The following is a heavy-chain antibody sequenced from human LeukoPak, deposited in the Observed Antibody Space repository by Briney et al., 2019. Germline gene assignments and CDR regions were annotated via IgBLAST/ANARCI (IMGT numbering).Heavy chain of an antibody. V-gene: IGHV4-59*01. CDR3: ARDQTNWGFDY. D-gene: IGHD7-27*01. J-gene: IGHJ4*02. CDR1: GGSISSYY. Sequence: SSETLSLTCTVSGGSISSYYWSWIRQPPGKGLEWIGYIYYSGSTNYNPSLKSRVTISVDTSKNQFSLKLSSVTAADTAVYYCARDQTNWGFDYWGQGTLVTVSS. CDR2: IYYSGST.